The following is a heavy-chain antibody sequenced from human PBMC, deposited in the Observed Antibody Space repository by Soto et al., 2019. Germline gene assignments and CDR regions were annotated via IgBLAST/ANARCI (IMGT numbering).Heavy chain of an antibody. J-gene: IGHJ4*02. D-gene: IGHD3-16*02. V-gene: IGHV3-15*01. Sequence: EVQLVESGGGLVKPGGSLRLSCAASGFTFSNAWMSWVRQAPGKGLEWVGRIKSKTDGGTTDYAAHVKGRFTISRDDSKNTLYLQMNSLKTEDTAVYYCTTAYYDYIWGSYRWDYFDYWGQGTLVTVSS. CDR2: IKSKTDGGTT. CDR1: GFTFSNAW. CDR3: TTAYYDYIWGSYRWDYFDY.